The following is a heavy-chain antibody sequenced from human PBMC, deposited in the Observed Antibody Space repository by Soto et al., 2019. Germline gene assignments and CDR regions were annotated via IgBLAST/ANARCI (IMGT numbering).Heavy chain of an antibody. CDR2: RNPNSGNT. Sequence: QVQLVQSGAEVKKPGASVKVSCKASGYTFTSYDINWVRQATGQGLEWMGWRNPNSGNTGYAQKFRGRVTLTRNTTITTADMELSSLRSEDTAVYYCTRERTGTTSMDVWGQGTTVTVSS. CDR1: GYTFTSYD. CDR3: TRERTGTTSMDV. J-gene: IGHJ6*02. D-gene: IGHD1-1*01. V-gene: IGHV1-8*01.